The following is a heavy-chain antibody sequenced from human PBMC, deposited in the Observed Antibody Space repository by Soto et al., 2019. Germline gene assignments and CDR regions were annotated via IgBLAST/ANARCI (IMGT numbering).Heavy chain of an antibody. Sequence: EASVKVSCKASGYTFTGYYMHWVRQAPGQGLEWMGWINPNSGGTNYAQKFQGWVTMTRDTSISTAYMELSRLRSDDTAVYYCARGGGYSGSFNWFDPWGQGTLVTVSS. CDR1: GYTFTGYY. J-gene: IGHJ5*02. CDR3: ARGGGYSGSFNWFDP. CDR2: INPNSGGT. D-gene: IGHD1-26*01. V-gene: IGHV1-2*04.